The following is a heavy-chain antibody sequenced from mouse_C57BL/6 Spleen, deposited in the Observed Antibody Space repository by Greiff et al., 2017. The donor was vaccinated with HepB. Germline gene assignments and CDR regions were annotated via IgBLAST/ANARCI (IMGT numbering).Heavy chain of an antibody. Sequence: EVNVVESGEGLVKPGGSLKLSCAASGFTFSSYAMSWVRQTPEKRLEWVAYISSGGDYIYYADTVKGRFTISRDNARNTLYLQMSSLKSEDTAMYYCTRDRGYGSSRTWFAYWGQGTLVTVSA. CDR1: GFTFSSYA. V-gene: IGHV5-9-1*02. D-gene: IGHD1-1*01. CDR2: ISSGGDYI. J-gene: IGHJ3*01. CDR3: TRDRGYGSSRTWFAY.